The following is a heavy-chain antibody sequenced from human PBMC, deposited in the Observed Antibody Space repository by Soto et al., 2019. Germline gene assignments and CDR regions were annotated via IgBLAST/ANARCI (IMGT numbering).Heavy chain of an antibody. Sequence: GGSLRLSCAASGFTVSSNYMSWVRQAPGKGLEWVSVIYSGGSTYYADSVKGRFTISRDNSKNTLYLQMNSLRAEDTAVYYCASLYSSSWYVFDYWGQGTLVTSPQ. CDR3: ASLYSSSWYVFDY. D-gene: IGHD6-13*01. V-gene: IGHV3-53*01. CDR1: GFTVSSNY. CDR2: IYSGGST. J-gene: IGHJ4*02.